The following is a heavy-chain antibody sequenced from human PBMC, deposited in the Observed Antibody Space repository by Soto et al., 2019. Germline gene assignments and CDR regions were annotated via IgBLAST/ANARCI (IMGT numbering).Heavy chain of an antibody. J-gene: IGHJ6*02. Sequence: SVKVSCKASGGTFSSYAISWVRQAPGQGLEWMGGIIPIFGTANYAQKFQGRVTITADESTSTAYMELSSLRSDDTAVYYCAREGVAPYYYYGMDVWGQGTPVTVS. CDR1: GGTFSSYA. CDR2: IIPIFGTA. D-gene: IGHD5-12*01. V-gene: IGHV1-69*13. CDR3: AREGVAPYYYYGMDV.